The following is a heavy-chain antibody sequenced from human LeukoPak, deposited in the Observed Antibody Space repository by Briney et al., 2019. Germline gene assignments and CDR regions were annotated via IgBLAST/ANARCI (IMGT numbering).Heavy chain of an antibody. J-gene: IGHJ4*02. D-gene: IGHD3-10*01. Sequence: SETLSLTCTVSGGSISSHYWNWIRQPPGKGLEWIGFIYDSGSTNYNPSLKRRVTISVDTSKNHFSLKLSSVTAADTAVYYCARAYGSGSYFPDYWGQGTLVTVSS. V-gene: IGHV4-59*11. CDR1: GGSISSHY. CDR3: ARAYGSGSYFPDY. CDR2: IYDSGST.